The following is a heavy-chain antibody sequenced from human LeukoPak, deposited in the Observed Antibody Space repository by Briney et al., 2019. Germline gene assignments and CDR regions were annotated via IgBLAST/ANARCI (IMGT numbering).Heavy chain of an antibody. CDR1: GDSISSYY. CDR3: ARDVKGGGAFDI. D-gene: IGHD2/OR15-2a*01. Sequence: SETLSLTCTVSGDSISSYYWSWIRQPAGKGLEWFGRIYTTGSTNYNPSLKSRVTMSVDTSKNQFSLKLSSVTAADTAMYYCARDVKGGGAFDIWGQGTMVTVSS. CDR2: IYTTGST. V-gene: IGHV4-4*07. J-gene: IGHJ3*02.